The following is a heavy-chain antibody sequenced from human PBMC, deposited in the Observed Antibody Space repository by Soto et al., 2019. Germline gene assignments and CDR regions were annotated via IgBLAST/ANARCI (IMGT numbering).Heavy chain of an antibody. D-gene: IGHD1-1*01. CDR3: AREPRGTNYYYGMDV. V-gene: IGHV1-69*13. Sequence: AXVKVSCKASGGTFSSYAISWVRQAPGQGLEWMGGIIPIFGTANYAQKFQGRVTITADESTSTAYMELSSLRSEDTAVYYCAREPRGTNYYYGMDVWGQGTTVTVSS. J-gene: IGHJ6*02. CDR2: IIPIFGTA. CDR1: GGTFSSYA.